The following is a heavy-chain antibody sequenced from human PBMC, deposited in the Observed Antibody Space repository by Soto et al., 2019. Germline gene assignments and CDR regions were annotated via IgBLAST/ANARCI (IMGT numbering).Heavy chain of an antibody. CDR1: GGSISSYY. CDR2: IYYSGST. V-gene: IGHV4-59*01. J-gene: IGHJ4*02. Sequence: QVQLQESGPGLVKPSETLSLTCTVSGGSISSYYWSWIRQPPGKGLEWIGYIYYSGSTNYNPSLKSRVTISVDTSKNQFSLKLSSVTAAETAVYYCARGEYYDFWSGYWDWGQGTLVTVSS. CDR3: ARGEYYDFWSGYWD. D-gene: IGHD3-3*01.